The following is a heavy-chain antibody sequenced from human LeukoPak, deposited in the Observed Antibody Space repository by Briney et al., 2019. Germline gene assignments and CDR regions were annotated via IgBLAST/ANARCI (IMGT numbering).Heavy chain of an antibody. V-gene: IGHV1-69*06. J-gene: IGHJ4*02. CDR3: ARGRPYYYDGSGYQYCFDY. D-gene: IGHD3-22*01. Sequence: ASVKVSCKASGGTFSSYAISWVRQAPGQGLEWMGRTIPFFGTANYAQKFQGRVTITADKSTSTAYMELSSLRSEDTAVYYCARGRPYYYDGSGYQYCFDYWGQGTLVTVSS. CDR1: GGTFSSYA. CDR2: TIPFFGTA.